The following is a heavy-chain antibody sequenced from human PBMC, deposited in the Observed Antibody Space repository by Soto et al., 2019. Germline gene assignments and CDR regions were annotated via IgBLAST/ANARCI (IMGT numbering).Heavy chain of an antibody. D-gene: IGHD1-1*01. V-gene: IGHV3-66*01. Sequence: EVQLVESGGGLVQPGGSLRLSCAVTGFTISSNYMNWVRQAPGKGLEWVSVMYAAGSTYYEDSVEGRFNISRDNSKNTVYLQMNSLRAEDMAVYYFARGSNSNDWKLFDYWGQGTLVTVSS. CDR3: ARGSNSNDWKLFDY. J-gene: IGHJ4*02. CDR2: MYAAGST. CDR1: GFTISSNY.